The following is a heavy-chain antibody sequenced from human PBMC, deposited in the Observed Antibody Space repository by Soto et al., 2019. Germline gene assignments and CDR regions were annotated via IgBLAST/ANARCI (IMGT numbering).Heavy chain of an antibody. CDR3: ARDIGYYDSSGPFDY. J-gene: IGHJ4*02. CDR1: GGTFSSYA. D-gene: IGHD3-22*01. CDR2: IIPIFGTA. Sequence: SVKVSCKASGGTFSSYAISWVRQAPGQGLEWMGGIIPIFGTANYAQKFQGRVTITADESTSTAYMELSSLRSEDTAVYYCARDIGYYDSSGPFDYWGQGTLVTVSS. V-gene: IGHV1-69*13.